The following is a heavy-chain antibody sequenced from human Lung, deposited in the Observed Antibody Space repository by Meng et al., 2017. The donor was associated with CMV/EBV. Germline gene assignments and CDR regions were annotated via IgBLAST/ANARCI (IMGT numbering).Heavy chain of an antibody. CDR2: ISGRGGST. CDR3: AKGSCSSTSCYYDY. D-gene: IGHD2-2*01. CDR1: GFTFSSYA. Sequence: GESPKISCADSGFTFSSYAMSWVRQAPGKGLECVSAISGRGGSTYYADSVKGRFTISRDNSKNTLYLQMNSLRAEDTAVYDCAKGSCSSTSCYYDYWGQGXLVTVSS. J-gene: IGHJ4*02. V-gene: IGHV3-23*01.